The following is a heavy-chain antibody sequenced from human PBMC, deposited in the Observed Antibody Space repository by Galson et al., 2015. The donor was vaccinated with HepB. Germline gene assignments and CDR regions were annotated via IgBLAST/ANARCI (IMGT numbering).Heavy chain of an antibody. CDR3: ARDGMTTVTTSPYYYYGMDV. J-gene: IGHJ6*02. V-gene: IGHV3-74*01. CDR2: INSDGSST. D-gene: IGHD4-17*01. CDR1: GFTFSSYW. Sequence: SLRLSCAASGFTFSSYWMHWVRQAPGKGLVWVSRINSDGSSTSYADSVKGRFTISRDNAKNTLYLQMNSLRAEDTAVYYCARDGMTTVTTSPYYYYGMDVWGQGTTVTVSS.